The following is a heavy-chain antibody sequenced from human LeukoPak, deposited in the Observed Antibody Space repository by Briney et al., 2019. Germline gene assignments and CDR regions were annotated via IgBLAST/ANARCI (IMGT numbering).Heavy chain of an antibody. V-gene: IGHV3-7*01. J-gene: IGHJ4*02. CDR1: GFTFSSYW. CDR2: KKQDGSEK. CDR3: ARYPPGYYGSGNQPRVAYDY. Sequence: GGSLRLSCAASGFTFSSYWMSWVRQAPGKGLEWVANKKQDGSEKYYVDSVKGRFTISRDNAKNSLYLQMNSLRAEDTAVYSCARYPPGYYGSGNQPRVAYDYWGQGTLVTVSS. D-gene: IGHD3-10*01.